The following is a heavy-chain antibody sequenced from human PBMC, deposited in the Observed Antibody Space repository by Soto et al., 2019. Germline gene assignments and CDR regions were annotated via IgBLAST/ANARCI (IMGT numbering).Heavy chain of an antibody. Sequence: PGGSLRLSCAASGVTFSSYSMNWVRQAPGKGLEWVSSISSSSSYIYYADSVKGRFTISRDNAKNSLYLQMNSLRAEDTAVYYCAREGVRYYDILTGYYHTWGQGTLVTVSS. CDR2: ISSSSSYI. J-gene: IGHJ5*02. CDR1: GVTFSSYS. V-gene: IGHV3-21*01. CDR3: AREGVRYYDILTGYYHT. D-gene: IGHD3-9*01.